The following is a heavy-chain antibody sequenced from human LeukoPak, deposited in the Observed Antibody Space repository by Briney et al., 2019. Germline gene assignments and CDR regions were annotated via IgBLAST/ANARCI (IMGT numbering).Heavy chain of an antibody. D-gene: IGHD5-24*01. CDR1: GYTFTSYG. CDR2: ISAYNGNT. CDR3: ARGLQETLAWLKALSAFDI. J-gene: IGHJ3*02. Sequence: ASVKVSCKASGYTFTSYGISRVRQAPGQGLEWMGWISAYNGNTNYAQKLQGRVTMSTDASTSTGYMELRSLRSDDTAVYYCARGLQETLAWLKALSAFDIWGQGTMVTVSS. V-gene: IGHV1-18*01.